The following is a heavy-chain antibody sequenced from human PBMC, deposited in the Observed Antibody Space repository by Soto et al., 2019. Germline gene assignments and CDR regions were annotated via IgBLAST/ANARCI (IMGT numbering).Heavy chain of an antibody. V-gene: IGHV1-3*01. CDR1: GYSYTSYA. J-gene: IGHJ6*02. CDR3: ARAYLSSGPYGMDV. Sequence: ASVKVSCKDSGYSYTSYAMHWVRQAPGQRLEWMGWINAGNGNTKYSQKFQGRVTITRDTSASTAYMELSSLRSEDTAVYYCARAYLSSGPYGMDVWGQGTTVTVSS. CDR2: INAGNGNT. D-gene: IGHD3-10*01.